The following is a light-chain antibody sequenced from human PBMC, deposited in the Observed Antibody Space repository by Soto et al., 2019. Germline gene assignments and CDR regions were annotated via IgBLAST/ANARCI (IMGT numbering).Light chain of an antibody. J-gene: IGKJ4*01. Sequence: EVVLTQSPAILSLSPGERATLSCRASQSISSSLAWYQHKPGRAPRLLIYDASNRATGIPARFSDSGSGTDFTLTISSLEPEDFAVYYCQHRNNWPTFGGGTKVEIK. CDR3: QHRNNWPT. CDR1: QSISSS. CDR2: DAS. V-gene: IGKV3-11*01.